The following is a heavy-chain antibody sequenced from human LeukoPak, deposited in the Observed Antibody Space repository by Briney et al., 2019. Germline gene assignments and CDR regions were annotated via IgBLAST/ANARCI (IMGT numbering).Heavy chain of an antibody. Sequence: SETLSLTCAVSGYAIRTGYYWGWLRQPPGKELEWIGSIYHAGGTYYTPSLKSRVTISVDTSKNHFSLSLNSVTVADTAVYYCARYRYGGPADYWGPGTLITVSS. CDR1: GYAIRTGYY. V-gene: IGHV4-38-2*01. CDR3: ARYRYGGPADY. CDR2: IYHAGGT. D-gene: IGHD3-16*01. J-gene: IGHJ4*02.